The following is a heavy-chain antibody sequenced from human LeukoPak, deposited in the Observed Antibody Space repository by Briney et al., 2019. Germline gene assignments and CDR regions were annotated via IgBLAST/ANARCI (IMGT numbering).Heavy chain of an antibody. D-gene: IGHD3-16*01. CDR2: INHNGNVN. V-gene: IGHV3-7*03. Sequence: GGSLRLFCAASGFTFSSYWMNWARQAPGKGLEWVASINHNGNVNYYVDSVKGRFTISRDNAKNSLYLQMSNLRAEDTAVYFCARGGGLDVWGQGTTVTVSS. J-gene: IGHJ6*02. CDR1: GFTFSSYW. CDR3: ARGGGLDV.